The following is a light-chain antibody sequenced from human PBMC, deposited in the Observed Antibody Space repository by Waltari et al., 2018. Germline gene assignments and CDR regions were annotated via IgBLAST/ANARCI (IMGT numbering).Light chain of an antibody. Sequence: DIQMTQTPSSLSASVGDKVALTCRTSQPISTSLNWYQVKPGQAPKLLIYAASRLSDGVPSRFSGSGSGTDFTLTISNLRPEDFATYYCQETSSTLLTFGPGSTVDVK. CDR1: QPISTS. J-gene: IGKJ3*01. CDR2: AAS. V-gene: IGKV1-39*01. CDR3: QETSSTLLT.